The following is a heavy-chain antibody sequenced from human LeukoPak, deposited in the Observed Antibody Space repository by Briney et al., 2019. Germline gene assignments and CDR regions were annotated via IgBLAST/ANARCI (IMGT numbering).Heavy chain of an antibody. CDR2: ISATSNNI. CDR3: ARGGIAAAGLDDY. V-gene: IGHV3-21*01. Sequence: GGSLRLSCAASGFTFSVSAMTWVRQAPGKGLDWVSSISATSNNILYADSVKGRFTISRDNAKNSLYLQMNSLRAEDTAVYYCARGGIAAAGLDDYWGQGTLVTVSS. J-gene: IGHJ4*02. D-gene: IGHD6-13*01. CDR1: GFTFSVSA.